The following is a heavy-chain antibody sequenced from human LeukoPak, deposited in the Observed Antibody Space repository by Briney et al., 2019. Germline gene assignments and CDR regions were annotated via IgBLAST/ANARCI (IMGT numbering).Heavy chain of an antibody. Sequence: GGSLRLSCAASRFTFSSYAMSWVRQAPGKGLEWVSAISGSGGSTYYADSVKGRFTISRDNSKNTLYLQMNSLRAEDTAVYYCAKDSSYYYDSSGYYWGQGTLVTVSS. CDR2: ISGSGGST. CDR1: RFTFSSYA. J-gene: IGHJ4*02. CDR3: AKDSSYYYDSSGYY. V-gene: IGHV3-23*01. D-gene: IGHD3-22*01.